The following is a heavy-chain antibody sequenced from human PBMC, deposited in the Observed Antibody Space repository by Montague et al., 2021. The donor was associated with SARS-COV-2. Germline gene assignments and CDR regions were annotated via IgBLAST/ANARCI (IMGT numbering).Heavy chain of an antibody. CDR3: ARDGDYGGTWYSFLQN. V-gene: IGHV6-1*01. CDR2: TFYRSQWHT. J-gene: IGHJ1*01. Sequence: CAISGDSVSSDTAARHWIRQSPSRGPERLGRTFYRSQWHTDSAASVRSRISFSGDISKNQFSLHLNSVTPEDTAIYYCARDGDYGGTWYSFLQNWGQGTLVIVSS. D-gene: IGHD4-17*01. CDR1: GDSVSSDTAA.